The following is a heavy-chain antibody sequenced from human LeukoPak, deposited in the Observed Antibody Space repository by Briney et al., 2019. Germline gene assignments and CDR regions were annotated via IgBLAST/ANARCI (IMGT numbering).Heavy chain of an antibody. J-gene: IGHJ3*02. D-gene: IGHD1-26*01. CDR3: ASGLEWELPRYLVGDAFDI. CDR2: IYSGGST. CDR1: GFTVSRNY. Sequence: GGSLRLSCAASGFTVSRNYMSWVRQAPGKGLEWVSLIYSGGSTYYADSVKGRFTISRDNSKNTLYLQMNSLRAEDTAVYYCASGLEWELPRYLVGDAFDIWGQGTMVTVSS. V-gene: IGHV3-53*01.